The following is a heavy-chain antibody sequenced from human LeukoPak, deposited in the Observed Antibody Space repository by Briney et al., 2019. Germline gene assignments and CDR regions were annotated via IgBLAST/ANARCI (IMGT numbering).Heavy chain of an antibody. Sequence: SETLSLTCAVYGGSFSGYYWSWIRQPPGKGLEWIGYIYNSGGTSYNPSLKSRATISIDSSKNQFSLRLSSVTAADTAIYYCAMMYYDFWSGYFGPWGQGTLVSVSS. CDR3: AMMYYDFWSGYFGP. J-gene: IGHJ5*02. CDR1: GGSFSGYY. V-gene: IGHV4-34*11. D-gene: IGHD3-3*01. CDR2: IYNSGGT.